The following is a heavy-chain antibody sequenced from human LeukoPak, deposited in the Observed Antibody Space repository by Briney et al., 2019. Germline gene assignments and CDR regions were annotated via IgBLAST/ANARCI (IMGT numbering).Heavy chain of an antibody. D-gene: IGHD3-22*01. V-gene: IGHV3-21*01. Sequence: GGSLRLSCAASGFSFSSYSMNWVRQAPGKGLEWVSSISSSSSYIYYADSVKGRFTISRDNAKNSLYLQMNSLRAEDTAVYYCARDRDTSDYYDYWGQGTLVTVSS. J-gene: IGHJ4*02. CDR3: ARDRDTSDYYDY. CDR2: ISSSSSYI. CDR1: GFSFSSYS.